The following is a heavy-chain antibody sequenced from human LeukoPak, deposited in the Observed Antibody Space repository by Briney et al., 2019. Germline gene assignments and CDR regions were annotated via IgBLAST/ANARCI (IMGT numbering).Heavy chain of an antibody. V-gene: IGHV1-69*05. CDR1: VGTFSSYA. J-gene: IGHJ5*02. D-gene: IGHD2-2*01. CDR3: ARVSRDIVLVPAAIRGWFGP. CDR2: IIPIFDTT. Sequence: SVKVSCKTSVGTFSSYAISWVRQAPGQGLEWMGGIIPIFDTTNYAQKFQGRVTVTTDESTSTAHMELSSLTSEDTAVYYCARVSRDIVLVPAAIRGWFGPWGQGTLVTVSS.